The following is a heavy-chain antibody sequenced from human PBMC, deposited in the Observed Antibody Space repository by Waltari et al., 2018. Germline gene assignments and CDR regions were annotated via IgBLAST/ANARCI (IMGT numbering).Heavy chain of an antibody. CDR2: IKQDGSEK. J-gene: IGHJ3*02. Sequence: EVQLVESGGGLVQPGGSLRLSCAASGFTFSSYWLSWVRQAPGKGLEWVANIKQDGSEKYYVDSVKCRFTISRDNAKNSLYLQMNSLRAEDTAVYYCARDRSQLELGGLDAFDIWGQGTMVTVSS. V-gene: IGHV3-7*01. D-gene: IGHD1-7*01. CDR3: ARDRSQLELGGLDAFDI. CDR1: GFTFSSYW.